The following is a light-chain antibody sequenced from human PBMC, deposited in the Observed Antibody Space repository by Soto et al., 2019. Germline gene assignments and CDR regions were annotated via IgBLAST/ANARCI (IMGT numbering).Light chain of an antibody. CDR1: QTISSW. Sequence: DIPMTQSPSTLSASVGDRVTITCRASQTISSWLAWYQQKPGKVPKLLIYRASSLESGVPSRFSGSGSGTEFTLTISSLQPDDFATYYCQEYNSYSGIFGQGTKVEIK. J-gene: IGKJ1*01. CDR3: QEYNSYSGI. V-gene: IGKV1-5*03. CDR2: RAS.